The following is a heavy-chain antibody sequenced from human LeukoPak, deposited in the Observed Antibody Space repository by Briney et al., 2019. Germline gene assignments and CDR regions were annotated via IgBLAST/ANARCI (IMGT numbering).Heavy chain of an antibody. CDR3: ARDLPGFYDSSGEGNNWFDP. CDR2: IIPILGIA. J-gene: IGHJ5*02. D-gene: IGHD3-22*01. CDR1: GYTFTSYG. V-gene: IGHV1-69*04. Sequence: SVKVSCKASGYTFTSYGISWVRQAPGQGLEWMGRIIPILGIANYAQKFQGRVTITADKSTSTAYMELSSLRSEDTAVYYCARDLPGFYDSSGEGNNWFDPWGQGTLVTVSS.